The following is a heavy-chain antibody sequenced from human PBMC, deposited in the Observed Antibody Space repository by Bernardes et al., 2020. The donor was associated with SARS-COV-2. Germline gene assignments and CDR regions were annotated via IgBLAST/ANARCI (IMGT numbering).Heavy chain of an antibody. D-gene: IGHD1-26*01. Sequence: GGALRLSCAASGFTFSSYGMHWVRPAPGQGVEGVAVISYDGSNKYYADSVKGRFTISRDNSKNTLYLQMNSLRAEDTAVYYCAKAVGGSYWYFDLWGRGTLVTVSS. J-gene: IGHJ2*01. CDR1: GFTFSSYG. CDR3: AKAVGGSYWYFDL. CDR2: ISYDGSNK. V-gene: IGHV3-30*18.